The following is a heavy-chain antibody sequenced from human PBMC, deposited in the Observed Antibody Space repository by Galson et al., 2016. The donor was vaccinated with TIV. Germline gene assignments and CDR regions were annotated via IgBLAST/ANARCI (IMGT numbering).Heavy chain of an antibody. J-gene: IGHJ2*01. Sequence: SLRLSCAASGFLFTEYYMSWIRQAPGKGLEWVSYISSSSSFRNYADSVKGRFTISRDNAKGYLQMNSLRVEDTAVYYWARDYGEVRGDNWYFDLWGRGTLVTVSS. CDR2: ISSSSSFR. V-gene: IGHV3-11*05. CDR1: GFLFTEYY. D-gene: IGHD3-10*01. CDR3: ARDYGEVRGDNWYFDL.